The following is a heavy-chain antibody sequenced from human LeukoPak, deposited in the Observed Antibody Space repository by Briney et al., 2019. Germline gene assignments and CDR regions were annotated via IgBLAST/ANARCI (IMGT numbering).Heavy chain of an antibody. CDR2: INTNTGNA. V-gene: IGHV7-4-1*02. CDR1: GYTFTSYA. Sequence: GASVKVSCKASGYTFTSYAMNWVRQAPGQGLEWRGWINTNTGNATYAQGFTGRFVFSLDTSVSTAYLQISSLKSEDTAVYYCARFFAGTAYYYYYGMDVWGQGTTVTVSS. J-gene: IGHJ6*02. D-gene: IGHD1-7*01. CDR3: ARFFAGTAYYYYYGMDV.